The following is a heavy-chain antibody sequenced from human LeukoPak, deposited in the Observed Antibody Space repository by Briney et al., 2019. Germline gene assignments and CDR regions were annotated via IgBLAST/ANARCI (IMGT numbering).Heavy chain of an antibody. CDR2: IYYSGST. V-gene: IGHV4-39*01. Sequence: SETLSLTCTVSGGSISSSSYYWGWIRQPPGKGLEWIGSIYYSGSTYYNPSLKSRVTISVDTSKNQFSLKLSSVTAADTAVYYCARPQWRYSSSWSYWFDPWGQGTLVTVSS. CDR3: ARPQWRYSSSWSYWFDP. CDR1: GGSISSSSYY. J-gene: IGHJ5*02. D-gene: IGHD6-13*01.